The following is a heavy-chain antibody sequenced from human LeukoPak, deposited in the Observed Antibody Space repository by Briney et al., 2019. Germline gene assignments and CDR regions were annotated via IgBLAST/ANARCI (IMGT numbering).Heavy chain of an antibody. V-gene: IGHV1-18*01. D-gene: IGHD6-6*01. CDR2: ISPYTGNT. CDR3: ARFPDWYSSSSGFDY. Sequence: ASVKVSCKASGYTFTTYGLSWVRQAPGQGLEWMGWISPYTGNTNYAQKFQGRVTMTRDTSISTAYMELSRLRSDDTAVYYCARFPDWYSSSSGFDYWGQGTLVTVSS. CDR1: GYTFTTYG. J-gene: IGHJ4*02.